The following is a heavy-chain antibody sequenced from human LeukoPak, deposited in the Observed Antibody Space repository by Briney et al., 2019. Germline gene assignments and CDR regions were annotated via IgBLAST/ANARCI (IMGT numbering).Heavy chain of an antibody. CDR1: GGSISSGTYY. D-gene: IGHD2-21*01. J-gene: IGHJ4*02. CDR3: ARDDEHCGGDCYPF. CDR2: ILSSGST. Sequence: KPSQTLSLTCTVSGGSISSGTYYWGWIRQPAGKGLEWIGRILSSGSTKYSPSLKSRVTISADTSKNQFSLKLTTVTAADTAIYYCARDDEHCGGDCYPFWGQGTPVTVSS. V-gene: IGHV4-61*02.